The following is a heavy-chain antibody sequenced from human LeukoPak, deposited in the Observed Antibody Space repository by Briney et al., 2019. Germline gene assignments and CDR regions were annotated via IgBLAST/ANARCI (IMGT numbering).Heavy chain of an antibody. D-gene: IGHD2-2*01. V-gene: IGHV1-46*01. CDR1: GYTFTSYY. CDR3: ARARYCSSTSCYVPDWFDP. CDR2: INPSGGST. Sequence: GASVKVSCKASGYTFTSYYMHWVRQAPGQGLEWMGIINPSGGSTSYAQKFQGRVTMTRDTSTSTVYMELSSLRSEDTAVYYCARARYCSSTSCYVPDWFDPWGQGPLVTVSS. J-gene: IGHJ5*02.